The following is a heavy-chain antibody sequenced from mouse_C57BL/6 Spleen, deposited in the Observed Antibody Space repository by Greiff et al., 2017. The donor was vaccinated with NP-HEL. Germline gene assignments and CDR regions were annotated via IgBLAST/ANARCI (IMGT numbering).Heavy chain of an antibody. CDR3: ARRYGYDLAWFAY. D-gene: IGHD2-2*01. CDR1: GFTFSDYG. CDR2: ISSGSSTI. J-gene: IGHJ3*01. V-gene: IGHV5-17*01. Sequence: EVKVVESGGGLVKPGGSLKLSCAASGFTFSDYGMHWVRQAPEKGLEWVAYISSGSSTIYYADTVKGRFTISRDNAKNTLFLQMTSLRSEDTAMYYCARRYGYDLAWFAYWGQGTLVTVSA.